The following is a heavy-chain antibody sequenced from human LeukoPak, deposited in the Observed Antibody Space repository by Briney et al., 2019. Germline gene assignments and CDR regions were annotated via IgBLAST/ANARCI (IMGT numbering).Heavy chain of an antibody. CDR2: ISGSGGST. J-gene: IGHJ5*02. Sequence: GGSLRLSCAASGFTFSSYAMSWVRQAPGKGLEWVSAISGSGGSTYYADSVRGRFTISRDNSKNTLYLQMNSLRAEDTAVYYCAKWAVVVTAIRPFDPWGQGTLVTVSS. CDR1: GFTFSSYA. CDR3: AKWAVVVTAIRPFDP. D-gene: IGHD2-21*02. V-gene: IGHV3-23*01.